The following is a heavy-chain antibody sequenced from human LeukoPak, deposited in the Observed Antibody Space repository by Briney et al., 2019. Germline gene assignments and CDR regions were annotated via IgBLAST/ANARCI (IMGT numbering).Heavy chain of an antibody. V-gene: IGHV4-59*08. Sequence: PSETLSLACTVSGGSIRNYYWSWIRQPPGKGLEWIGYIYYSGSTNYNPPLKSRVTISVDMSKNQFSLKLSSVTAADTAVYYCARWAVVTANYFDYWGQGTLVTVSS. CDR1: GGSIRNYY. J-gene: IGHJ4*02. D-gene: IGHD2-15*01. CDR2: IYYSGST. CDR3: ARWAVVTANYFDY.